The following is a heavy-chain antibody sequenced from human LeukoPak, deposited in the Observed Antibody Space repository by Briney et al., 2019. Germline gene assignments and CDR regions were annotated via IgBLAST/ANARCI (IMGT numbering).Heavy chain of an antibody. V-gene: IGHV4-38-2*02. D-gene: IGHD1-26*01. J-gene: IGHJ4*02. Sequence: SETLSLTCTVSGYSISSGYYWGWIRQPPGKGLEWIGSIYHSGSTYCNPSLKSRVTISIDTSKNQFSLKLSSVTAADTAVYYCARDFRGGSYFLDYWGQGTLVTVSS. CDR2: IYHSGST. CDR3: ARDFRGGSYFLDY. CDR1: GYSISSGYY.